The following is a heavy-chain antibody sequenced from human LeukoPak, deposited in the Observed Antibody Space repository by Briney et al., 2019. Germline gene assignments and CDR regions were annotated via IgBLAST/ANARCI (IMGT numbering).Heavy chain of an antibody. CDR3: ARDNSVGDNAWWFDP. D-gene: IGHD1-26*01. CDR1: GYTFTNYA. Sequence: ASVRVSCKASGYTFTNYAVNWVRQAPGQGLEWMGLINPTGGSTDYAQKFQGRVTMTRDMSTSTDYMELSSLRSEDTAIYYCARDNSVGDNAWWFDPWGQGTLVTVSS. J-gene: IGHJ5*02. CDR2: INPTGGST. V-gene: IGHV1-46*01.